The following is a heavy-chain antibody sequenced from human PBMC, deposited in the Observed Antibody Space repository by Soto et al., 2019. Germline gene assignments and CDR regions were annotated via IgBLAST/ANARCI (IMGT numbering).Heavy chain of an antibody. CDR2: IYYSGST. J-gene: IGHJ6*04. V-gene: IGHV4-59*01. CDR1: GGSISSYY. CDR3: ARDTRVTTVVTRFYYYYGMDV. Sequence: PSETLSLTCTVSGGSISSYYWSWIRQPPGKGLEWIGYIYYSGSTNYNPSLKSRVTISVDTSKNQFSLKLSSVTAADTAVYYCARDTRVTTVVTRFYYYYGMDVWGKGTTVTVSS. D-gene: IGHD4-17*01.